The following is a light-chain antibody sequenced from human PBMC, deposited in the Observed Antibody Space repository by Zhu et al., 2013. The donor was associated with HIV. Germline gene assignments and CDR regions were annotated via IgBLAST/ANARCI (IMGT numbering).Light chain of an antibody. V-gene: IGKV3-20*01. J-gene: IGKJ1*01. CDR1: QSVSNSY. Sequence: EIVLTQSPGTLSLSPGERATLSCRASQSVSNSYLAWYQQKPGQAPRLLIYGASSRATGIPDRFSGSGSGTDFTLTISRLEPEDFAVYYCQQYGSSPWTLAKGPRW. CDR3: QQYGSSPWT. CDR2: GAS.